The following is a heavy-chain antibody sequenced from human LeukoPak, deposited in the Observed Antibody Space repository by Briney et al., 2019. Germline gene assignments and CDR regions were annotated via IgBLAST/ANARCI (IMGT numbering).Heavy chain of an antibody. Sequence: SETLSLTCTVSGDSIRSSSYYWGWIRQPPGKGLEWIGSMYYSGSAYDNPSLKSRVTISVDTSKNQFSLKVSSVTAADTAVYYCVRGGGSCCRFDYWGQGTLVTVSS. CDR1: GDSIRSSSYY. D-gene: IGHD2-15*01. CDR3: VRGGGSCCRFDY. J-gene: IGHJ4*02. CDR2: MYYSGSA. V-gene: IGHV4-39*01.